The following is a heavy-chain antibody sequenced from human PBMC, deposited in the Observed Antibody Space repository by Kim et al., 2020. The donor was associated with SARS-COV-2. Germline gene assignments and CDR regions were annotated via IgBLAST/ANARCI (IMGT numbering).Heavy chain of an antibody. CDR2: IDWDDDK. D-gene: IGHD3-22*01. CDR1: GFLLSTSGMC. CDR3: ARCYYYDSSGYYGGAFDI. Sequence: SGPTLVNPTPTLTLTCTFSGFLLSTSGMCVSWIRQPPGKALEWLAPIDWDDDKYYSTSLKTRLTISKDTSKNQVVLTMTNMDPVDTATYYCARCYYYDSSGYYGGAFDIWGQGTMVTVSS. V-gene: IGHV2-70*01. J-gene: IGHJ3*02.